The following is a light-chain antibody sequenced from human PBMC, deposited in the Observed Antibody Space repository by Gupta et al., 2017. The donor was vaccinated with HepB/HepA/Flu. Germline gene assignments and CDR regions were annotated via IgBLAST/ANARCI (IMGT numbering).Light chain of an antibody. CDR1: ALSKQH. J-gene: IGLJ2*01. V-gene: IGLV3-25*03. Sequence: SYDLTHPPSVSVSPGQPAKSIPSGGALSKQHAFWYQQKPGQAPVVLISDDGERASGIPERFSVSSSGTTVTLTISGVQAEDEAVYYCQSADLTGTFVVFAGGTKLTVL. CDR2: DDG. CDR3: QSADLTGTFVV.